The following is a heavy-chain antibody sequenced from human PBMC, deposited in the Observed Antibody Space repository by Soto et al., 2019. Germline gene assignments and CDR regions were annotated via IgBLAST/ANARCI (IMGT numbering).Heavy chain of an antibody. CDR1: GYTFTSYG. Sequence: ASVKVSCKASGYTFTSYGISWVRQAPGQGLEWMGWISAYNGNTNYAQKLQGRVTMTTDTSTSTAYMELRSLRSDDTAVYYCARDLQSLWFGELGYWGQGTLVTVSS. J-gene: IGHJ4*02. CDR2: ISAYNGNT. CDR3: ARDLQSLWFGELGY. D-gene: IGHD3-10*01. V-gene: IGHV1-18*01.